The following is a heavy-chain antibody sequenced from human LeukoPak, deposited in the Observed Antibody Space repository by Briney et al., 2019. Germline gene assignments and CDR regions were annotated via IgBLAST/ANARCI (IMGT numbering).Heavy chain of an antibody. CDR3: ARDPTVYTSGWYGFQYYYGMDV. V-gene: IGHV3-9*01. CDR2: IHWNSDTR. D-gene: IGHD6-19*01. Sequence: GGSLRLSCAASGFTFDDHAMHWVRQAPGMVLGWVSGIHWNSDTRGYEDSVKGRFTISRDNAKNSLYLQMNSLRPEDSALYYCARDPTVYTSGWYGFQYYYGMDVWGQGTTVTVSS. J-gene: IGHJ6*02. CDR1: GFTFDDHA.